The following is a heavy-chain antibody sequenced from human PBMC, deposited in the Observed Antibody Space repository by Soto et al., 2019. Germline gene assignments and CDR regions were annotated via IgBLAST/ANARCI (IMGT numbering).Heavy chain of an antibody. D-gene: IGHD3-22*01. V-gene: IGHV1-69*13. CDR2: IIPIFGTA. J-gene: IGHJ4*02. CDR1: GGTFSSYA. CDR3: ARDPLSNTYYYDSSGLQFDY. Sequence: ASVKVSCKASGGTFSSYAISWVRQAPGQGLEWMGGIIPIFGTANYAQKFQGRVTITADESTSTAYMELSSLRSEDTAVYYCARDPLSNTYYYDSSGLQFDYWGQGTLVTVSS.